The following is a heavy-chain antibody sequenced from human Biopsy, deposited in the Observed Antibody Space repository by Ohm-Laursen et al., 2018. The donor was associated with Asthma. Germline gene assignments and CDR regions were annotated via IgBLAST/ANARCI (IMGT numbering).Heavy chain of an antibody. J-gene: IGHJ6*02. CDR1: SGSGGYMRSGNYY. Sequence: SDTLSLTCSLSSGSGGYMRSGNYYWGWIRQPPGKGLERIGSIYYSGTTYYNPSLESRVTVSADTSKNQFSLKITSVTAADTAVYYCVRGSSSWHHGPFHYYYGLDVWGQGTTATVSS. CDR3: VRGSSSWHHGPFHYYYGLDV. D-gene: IGHD6-13*01. V-gene: IGHV4-39*01. CDR2: IYYSGTT.